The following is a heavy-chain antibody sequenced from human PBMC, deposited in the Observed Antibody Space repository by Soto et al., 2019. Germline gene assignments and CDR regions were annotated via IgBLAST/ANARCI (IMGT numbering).Heavy chain of an antibody. J-gene: IGHJ4*02. CDR2: ISSSSSYI. CDR3: ARDVIAAAGNFDY. D-gene: IGHD6-13*01. CDR1: GFTFSSYS. Sequence: PGGSLRLSCAASGFTFSSYSMNWVRQAPGKGLEWVSSISSSSSYIYYADSVKGRFTISRDNAKNSLYLQMNSLRAEDTAVYYCARDVIAAAGNFDYWGQGTLVTVSS. V-gene: IGHV3-21*01.